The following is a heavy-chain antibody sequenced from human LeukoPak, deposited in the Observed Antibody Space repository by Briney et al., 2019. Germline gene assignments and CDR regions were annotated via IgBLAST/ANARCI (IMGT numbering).Heavy chain of an antibody. D-gene: IGHD6-6*01. CDR2: IYSGGST. V-gene: IGHV3-53*01. J-gene: IGHJ5*02. CDR3: ARVSSSSSGGWFDP. Sequence: GVSLRLSCAASGFTVSSNYMSWVRQAPGKGLEWVSVIYSGGSTYYADSVKGRFTISRDNSKNTLYLQMNSLRAEDTAVYYCARVSSSSSGGWFDPWGQGTLVTVSS. CDR1: GFTVSSNY.